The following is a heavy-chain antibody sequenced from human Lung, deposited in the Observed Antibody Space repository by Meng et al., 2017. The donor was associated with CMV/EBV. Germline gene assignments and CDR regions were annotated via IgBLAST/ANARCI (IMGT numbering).Heavy chain of an antibody. CDR2: IYHSGST. J-gene: IGHJ4*02. CDR1: GGSISSSNW. Sequence: QRQLQGSGPGLVKPSGTLSLTCSVAGGSISSSNWWSWGRQPPGKGLEWIGEIYHSGSTNYNPSLKSRVTISVDKSKNQFSLKLSSVTAADTAVYYCASFPPPGKQWLVTDYWGQGTLVTVSS. CDR3: ASFPPPGKQWLVTDY. V-gene: IGHV4-4*02. D-gene: IGHD6-19*01.